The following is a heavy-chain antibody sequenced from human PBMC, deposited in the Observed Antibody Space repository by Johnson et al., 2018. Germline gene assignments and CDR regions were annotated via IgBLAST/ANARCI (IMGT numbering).Heavy chain of an antibody. V-gene: IGHV3-33*01. CDR1: GFTFSSYG. D-gene: IGHD1-1*01. Sequence: QVQLVQSGGGVVQPGRSLRLSCAASGFTFSSYGMHWVRQAPGKGLEWVAVIWYDGNNKYYADSVKGRFTISRVNSKNTLYLQVNSLRSEDTAVYYCARGDWNDGSYYYDPMDVWGQGTTVIVSS. J-gene: IGHJ6*02. CDR2: IWYDGNNK. CDR3: ARGDWNDGSYYYDPMDV.